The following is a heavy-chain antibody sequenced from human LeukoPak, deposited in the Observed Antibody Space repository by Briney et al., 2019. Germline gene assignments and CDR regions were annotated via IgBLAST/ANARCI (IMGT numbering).Heavy chain of an antibody. J-gene: IGHJ4*02. D-gene: IGHD2-2*02. CDR2: IYYSGST. V-gene: IGHV4-38-2*02. CDR1: GYSFDSGYY. CDR3: ARLYCISTSCYTIDY. Sequence: PSETLSLTCTVSGYSFDSGYYWGWIRQPPGKGLEWNANIYYSGSTSYNPSLKSRVTVSIDTSKNKFSLKLYSVSAADTALYYCARLYCISTSCYTIDYWGQGTLVTVSS.